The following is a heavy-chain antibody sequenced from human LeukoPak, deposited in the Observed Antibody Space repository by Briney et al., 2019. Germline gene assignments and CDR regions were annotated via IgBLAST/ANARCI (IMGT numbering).Heavy chain of an antibody. Sequence: KASETLSLTCTVSGGSLSSYFWSWIRQPPGKGLEWIAYIYYSGSTNYNPSLKSRVTISVDTSKNQFSLKLSSVTAADTAVYYCARQPSSWFTSFDSWGQGTLVTVSS. CDR1: GGSLSSYF. D-gene: IGHD6-13*01. V-gene: IGHV4-59*01. CDR3: ARQPSSWFTSFDS. J-gene: IGHJ4*02. CDR2: IYYSGST.